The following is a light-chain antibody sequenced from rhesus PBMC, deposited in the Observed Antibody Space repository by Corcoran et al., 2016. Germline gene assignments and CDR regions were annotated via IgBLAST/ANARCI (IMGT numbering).Light chain of an antibody. V-gene: IGLV2-32*02. J-gene: IGLJ1*01. CDR1: ISDIGTYDY. Sequence: QAALTQPRSVSGSPGQSVPISCTGTISDIGTYDYVSWYQQHPGTAPKLMISEVTKRASGVSDRFSGSKSGNTASLTISGLQAEDGSDYYCSSYAGNSIYIFGGGTRLTVL. CDR2: EVT. CDR3: SSYAGNSIYI.